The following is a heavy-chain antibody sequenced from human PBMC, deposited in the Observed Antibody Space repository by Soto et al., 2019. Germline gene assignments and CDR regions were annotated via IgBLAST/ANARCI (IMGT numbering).Heavy chain of an antibody. D-gene: IGHD3-10*01. V-gene: IGHV3-21*01. CDR1: VFAFSSYS. J-gene: IGHJ4*02. CDR3: ARERYYGSGFDY. Sequence: EVQLVESGGGLVKSGGSLRLSCAASVFAFSSYSMNWVRQAPGKGLEWVSSISSSSSYIYYADSVKGRFTISRDNAKNSLYLQMNSLRAEDTAVYYCARERYYGSGFDYWGQGTLVTVSS. CDR2: ISSSSSYI.